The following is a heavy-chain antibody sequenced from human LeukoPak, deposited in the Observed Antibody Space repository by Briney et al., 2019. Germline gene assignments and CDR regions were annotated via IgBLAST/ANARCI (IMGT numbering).Heavy chain of an antibody. V-gene: IGHV4-4*07. CDR3: ARASNYDFWSGYSDAFDI. Sequence: SETLSLTCTVSGGSLSSYYWSWIRQPAGKGLEWVGRIYTSGSTNYNPSLKSRVTISVDTSKNQFSLKLSSVTAADTAVYYCARASNYDFWSGYSDAFDIWGQGTMVTVSS. CDR2: IYTSGST. D-gene: IGHD3-3*01. CDR1: GGSLSSYY. J-gene: IGHJ3*02.